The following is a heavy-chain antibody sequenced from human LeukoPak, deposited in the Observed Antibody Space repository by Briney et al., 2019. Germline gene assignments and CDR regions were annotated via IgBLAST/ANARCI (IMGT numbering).Heavy chain of an antibody. CDR3: AREVGAVDY. V-gene: IGHV3-21*01. CDR1: GFTFSSYA. D-gene: IGHD1-26*01. Sequence: GGSLRLSCAASGFTFSSYAMSWVRQAPGKGLEWVSSISSSSSYIYYADSVKGRFTISRDNAKNSLYLQMNSLRAEDTAVYYCAREVGAVDYWGQGTLVTVSS. J-gene: IGHJ4*02. CDR2: ISSSSSYI.